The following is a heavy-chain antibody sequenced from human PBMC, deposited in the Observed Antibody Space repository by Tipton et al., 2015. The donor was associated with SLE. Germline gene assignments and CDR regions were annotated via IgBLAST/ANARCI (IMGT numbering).Heavy chain of an antibody. CDR2: ISYDGSNK. J-gene: IGHJ6*03. CDR3: AKEYYYGSGPDRYYYYMDV. V-gene: IGHV3-30*18. CDR1: GLTSRTYA. D-gene: IGHD3-10*01. Sequence: RSLRLSCAASGLTSRTYAMSWVRQAPGKGLEWVAVISYDGSNKYYADSVKGRFTISRDNSKNTLYLQMNSLRAEDTAVYYCAKEYYYGSGPDRYYYYMDVWGKGTTVTVSS.